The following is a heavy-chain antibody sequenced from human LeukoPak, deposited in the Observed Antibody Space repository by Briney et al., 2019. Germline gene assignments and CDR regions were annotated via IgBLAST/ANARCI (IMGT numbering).Heavy chain of an antibody. J-gene: IGHJ4*02. Sequence: GASVTVSCKASGYTFTGYYMHWVRQAPGQGLEWMGCINPNSGGTNYAQKFQGRVTMTRDTSISTAYMELSRLRSDDTAVYYCARKWLLHPFDYWGQGTLVTVSS. D-gene: IGHD3-22*01. CDR3: ARKWLLHPFDY. CDR2: INPNSGGT. CDR1: GYTFTGYY. V-gene: IGHV1-2*02.